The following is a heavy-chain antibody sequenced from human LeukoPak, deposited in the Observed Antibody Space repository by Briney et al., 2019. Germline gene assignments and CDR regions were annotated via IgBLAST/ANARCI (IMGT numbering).Heavy chain of an antibody. J-gene: IGHJ5*02. CDR2: ISGSGGGT. D-gene: IGHD5-12*01. Sequence: GGSLRLSCAASGFTFSTFAMSWVRHGPGKGLEWVSAISGSGGGTYYADSARGRLTISRDNSKNTLYLQMSSLRAADTAVYYCAKAFSAYENWPPNWFDPWGQGALVTVSS. CDR1: GFTFSTFA. CDR3: AKAFSAYENWPPNWFDP. V-gene: IGHV3-23*01.